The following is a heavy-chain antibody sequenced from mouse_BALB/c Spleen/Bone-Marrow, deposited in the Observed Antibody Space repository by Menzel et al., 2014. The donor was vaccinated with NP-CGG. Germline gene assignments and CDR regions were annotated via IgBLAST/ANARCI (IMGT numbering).Heavy chain of an antibody. D-gene: IGHD4-1*01. J-gene: IGHJ2*01. V-gene: IGHV5-17*02. CDR1: GFTFRSFG. CDR3: TRGGNWDDFDY. Sequence: EVKVEESGGGLVQPGGSRKLSCAASGFTFRSFGMHWVRQAPEKGLEWVAYISSDSSAVYYADTVKGRFTISRDNPENTLFLQMTSLRSEDTAMYYCTRGGNWDDFDYWGQGTTLTVSS. CDR2: ISSDSSAV.